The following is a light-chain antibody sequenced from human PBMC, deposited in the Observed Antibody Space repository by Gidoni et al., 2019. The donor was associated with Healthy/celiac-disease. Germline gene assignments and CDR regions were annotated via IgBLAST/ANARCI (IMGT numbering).Light chain of an antibody. CDR1: KLGDKY. J-gene: IGLJ2*01. CDR2: EDT. CDR3: QAWDDSSVV. V-gene: IGLV3-1*01. Sequence: SYELTQPPSVSVSPGQTAKITCSGDKLGDKYICWYQQKPGQSPVLVIYEDTKRPSGIPGRFSGSSSGNTATLTISGTQAMDEADFYCQAWDDSSVVFGGGTKLTVL.